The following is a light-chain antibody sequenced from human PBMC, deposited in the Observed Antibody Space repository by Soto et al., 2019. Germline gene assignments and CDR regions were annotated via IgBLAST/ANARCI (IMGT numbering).Light chain of an antibody. CDR1: SSNIGNNY. CDR3: GTWDSSRTTVV. J-gene: IGLJ2*01. CDR2: DNN. Sequence: QSVLTQPPSVSAAPGQKVTISCSGSSSNIGNNYVWWYQQLPGTAPKLLIYDNNKRPSGIPDRFSGSKSDTSATLGITGLQTGDEADYYCGTWDSSRTTVVFGGGTKLTVL. V-gene: IGLV1-51*01.